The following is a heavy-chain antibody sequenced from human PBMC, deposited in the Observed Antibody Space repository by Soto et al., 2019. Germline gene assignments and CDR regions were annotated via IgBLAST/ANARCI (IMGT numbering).Heavy chain of an antibody. D-gene: IGHD1-26*01. CDR3: ARGEDSDHYYYYYGMDV. J-gene: IGHJ6*02. Sequence: QVQLVQSGAEVKKPGSSVKVSCKASGGTFSSYAISWVRQAPGQGLEWMGGIIPIFGTANYAQKFQGRVTITADESTSTAYMERSSLRSEDTAVYYCARGEDSDHYYYYYGMDVWGQGTTVTVSS. V-gene: IGHV1-69*12. CDR2: IIPIFGTA. CDR1: GGTFSSYA.